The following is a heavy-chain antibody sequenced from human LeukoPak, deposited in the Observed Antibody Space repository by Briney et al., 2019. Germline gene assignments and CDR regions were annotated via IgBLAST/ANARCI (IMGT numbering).Heavy chain of an antibody. Sequence: GASVKVSCKASGYTFTSYYMHWVRQAPGQGREGMGIINPSGGSTSYAQKFQARGTITRHMSTSTDKMALSSLRSDDTAVYYCARDNSVEDTAWWFDPWGQGTLVTVSS. CDR2: INPSGGST. D-gene: IGHD4-23*01. CDR3: ARDNSVEDTAWWFDP. CDR1: GYTFTSYY. V-gene: IGHV1-46*01. J-gene: IGHJ5*02.